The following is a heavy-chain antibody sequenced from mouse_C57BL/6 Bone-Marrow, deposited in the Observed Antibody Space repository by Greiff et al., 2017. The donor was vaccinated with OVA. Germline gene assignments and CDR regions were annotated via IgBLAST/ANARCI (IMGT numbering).Heavy chain of an antibody. J-gene: IGHJ4*01. D-gene: IGHD5-1*01. CDR1: GYTFTSYW. CDR2: IDPSDSYT. V-gene: IGHV1-50*01. CDR3: AREEYPYAMDY. Sequence: QVQLKQPGAELVKPGASVKLSCKASGYTFTSYWMQWVKQRPGQGLEWIGEIDPSDSYTNNNQKFKGKATLTVDTSSSTAYMQLSSLTSEDSAVYYCAREEYPYAMDYWGQGTSVTVSS.